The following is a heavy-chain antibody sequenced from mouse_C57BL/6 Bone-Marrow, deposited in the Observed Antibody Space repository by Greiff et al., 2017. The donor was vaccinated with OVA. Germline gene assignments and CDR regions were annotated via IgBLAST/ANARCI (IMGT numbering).Heavy chain of an antibody. V-gene: IGHV7-1*01. J-gene: IGHJ4*01. Sequence: EVHLVESGGGLVQSGRSLRLSCATSGFTFSDFYMEWVRQAPGKGLEWIAASRNKANDDTTEYSASVKGRFIVSSDTSQSILYLQMNALRAEDTAIYYCARDAHYYGKWFYAMDYWGQGTSVTVSS. D-gene: IGHD1-1*01. CDR3: ARDAHYYGKWFYAMDY. CDR2: SRNKANDDTT. CDR1: GFTFSDFY.